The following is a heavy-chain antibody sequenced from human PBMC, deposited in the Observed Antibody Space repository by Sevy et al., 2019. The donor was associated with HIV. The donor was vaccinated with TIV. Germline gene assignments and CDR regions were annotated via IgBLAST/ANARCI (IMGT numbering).Heavy chain of an antibody. CDR2: IYYSGT. D-gene: IGHD6-19*01. CDR1: GGSISAYY. V-gene: IGHV4-59*01. J-gene: IGHJ4*02. CDR3: ALCDYSSGWYYFDY. Sequence: SETLSLTCTVSGGSISAYYWTWIRQPPGKGLESFGYIYYSGTNYNPSLKSRVTISVDTSKNQFSLKLSSVTAADTAVYYCALCDYSSGWYYFDYWGQGTLVTVSS.